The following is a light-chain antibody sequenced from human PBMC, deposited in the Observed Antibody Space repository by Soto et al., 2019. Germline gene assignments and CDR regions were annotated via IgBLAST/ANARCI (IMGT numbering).Light chain of an antibody. Sequence: DIQLTQSPSFLSASVGDKVTITCRASQDINTYLAWYQQRPGNAPKLLIYSASYLQTGVPSRFSGSGSGTEYTLTINGLQPEDFAIYYCQRLHSYPCIFGPGTKVDIK. CDR1: QDINTY. CDR3: QRLHSYPCI. J-gene: IGKJ3*01. CDR2: SAS. V-gene: IGKV1-9*01.